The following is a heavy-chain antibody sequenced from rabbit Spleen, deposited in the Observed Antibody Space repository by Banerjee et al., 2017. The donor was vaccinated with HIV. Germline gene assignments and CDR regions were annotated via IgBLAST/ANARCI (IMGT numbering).Heavy chain of an antibody. D-gene: IGHD1-1*01. Sequence: QSLEESGGDLVKPGASLTLTCTASGFSFSNSDYMCWVRQAPGKGLEWISCIAGSSSGFTYSATWAKGRFTISRTSSTTVTLQMTGLTAADTATYFCARDTSSSFSSYGMDLWAQGPWSPS. J-gene: IGHJ6*01. CDR3: ARDTSSSFSSYGMDL. CDR2: IAGSSSGFT. CDR1: GFSFSNSDY. V-gene: IGHV1S40*01.